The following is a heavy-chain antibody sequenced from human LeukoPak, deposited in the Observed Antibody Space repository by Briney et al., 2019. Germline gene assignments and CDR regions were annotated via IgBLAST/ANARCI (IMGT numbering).Heavy chain of an antibody. Sequence: SETLSLTCTVSGGSISGSSYYWGWIRQPPGTGLEWIGSIYYSGSTFYNPSLESRVTVSVDTSKNQFSLKLSSVTAADTAVYYCARPAGDFWSGYFFGYWGRGTVVTVSS. CDR2: IYYSGST. CDR3: ARPAGDFWSGYFFGY. D-gene: IGHD3-3*01. J-gene: IGHJ4*02. CDR1: GGSISGSSYY. V-gene: IGHV4-39*01.